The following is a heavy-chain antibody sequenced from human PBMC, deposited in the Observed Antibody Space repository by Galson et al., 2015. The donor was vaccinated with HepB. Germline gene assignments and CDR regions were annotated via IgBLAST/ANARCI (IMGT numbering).Heavy chain of an antibody. V-gene: IGHV1-69*02. J-gene: IGHJ6*02. Sequence: SVKVSCKASGGTFSSYMINWARQAPGQGLEWMGSIIPILGITDCAQKFQGRVTITADNPTTTAYMELSSLRSEDTAVHYCARSHSGTYFDHLYGMDVWGQGTTVTVSS. CDR3: ARSHSGTYFDHLYGMDV. CDR2: IIPILGIT. D-gene: IGHD1-26*01. CDR1: GGTFSSYM.